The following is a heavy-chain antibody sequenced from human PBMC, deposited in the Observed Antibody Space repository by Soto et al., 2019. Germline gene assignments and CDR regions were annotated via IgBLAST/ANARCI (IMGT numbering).Heavy chain of an antibody. J-gene: IGHJ4*02. CDR3: AKDRHYPRDYFHY. CDR2: VSANGQGI. Sequence: GGSLRLSCTASGFTFSSSAISWVRQAPGKGLEWVSAVSANGQGIYYADSVRGRFTISRDNSKNTVFLHMDSLSAEDTAVYYCAKDRHYPRDYFHYWGQGTLVTVSS. CDR1: GFTFSSSA. V-gene: IGHV3-23*01. D-gene: IGHD3-10*01.